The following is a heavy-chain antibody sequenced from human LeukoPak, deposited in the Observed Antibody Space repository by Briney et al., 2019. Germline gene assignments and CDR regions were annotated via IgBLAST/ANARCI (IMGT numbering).Heavy chain of an antibody. D-gene: IGHD2-15*01. CDR1: GFTFSSYS. CDR2: ISSSSSYI. Sequence: PGGSLRLSCAASGFTFSSYSMNWVRQAPGKGLEWVSSISSSSSYIYCADSVKGRFTISRDNAKNSLYLQMNSLRAEDTAVYYCVVVVVAAINWFDPWGQGTLVTVSS. CDR3: VVVVVAAINWFDP. V-gene: IGHV3-21*01. J-gene: IGHJ5*02.